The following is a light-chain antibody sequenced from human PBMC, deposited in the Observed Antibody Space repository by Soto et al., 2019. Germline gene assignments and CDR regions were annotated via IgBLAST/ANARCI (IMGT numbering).Light chain of an antibody. CDR1: QSVSSSY. Sequence: EIVLTQSPGTLSLSPGERATLSCRASQSVSSSYLAWYQQKPGQAPRLLIYGAASRATGIPDRFSGSGSGTDFTLTISRLVPEDFAVYSCQQYGSSPFTFGGGAKVEIK. CDR2: GAA. J-gene: IGKJ4*01. CDR3: QQYGSSPFT. V-gene: IGKV3-20*01.